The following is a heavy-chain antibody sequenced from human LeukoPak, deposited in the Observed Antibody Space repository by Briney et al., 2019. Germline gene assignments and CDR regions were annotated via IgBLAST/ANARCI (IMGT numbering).Heavy chain of an antibody. CDR3: ARGVGATRRTFDY. CDR1: GGSFSGYY. Sequence: SETLSLTCAVCGGSFSGYYWSWIRQPPGKGLEWIGEINHSGSTNYNPSLKSRVTISVDTSKNQFSLKLSSVTAADTAVYYCARGVGATRRTFDYWGQGTLVTVSS. J-gene: IGHJ4*02. CDR2: INHSGST. V-gene: IGHV4-34*01. D-gene: IGHD1-26*01.